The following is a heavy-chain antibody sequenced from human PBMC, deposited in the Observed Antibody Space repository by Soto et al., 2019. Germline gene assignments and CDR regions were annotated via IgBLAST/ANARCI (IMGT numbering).Heavy chain of an antibody. CDR1: GFSVSSNF. V-gene: IGHV3-66*01. J-gene: IGHJ4*02. D-gene: IGHD3-10*01. CDR3: AREMYGSGRTTAYFDY. Sequence: GGSLRLSCAVSGFSVSSNFMTWVRQAPGKGLECVSVIYSGDRTYYADSVKGRFIISRDNSKNTVYLQMNSLRVEDTAVFYCAREMYGSGRTTAYFDYWGPGTLVTVSS. CDR2: IYSGDRT.